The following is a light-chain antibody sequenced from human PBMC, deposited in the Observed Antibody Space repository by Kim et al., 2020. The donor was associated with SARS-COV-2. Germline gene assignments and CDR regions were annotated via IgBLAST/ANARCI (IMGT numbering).Light chain of an antibody. CDR1: QSVSSSY. V-gene: IGKV3-20*01. CDR3: QQYGSSRIT. Sequence: EIVLTQSPGTLSLSPGERATLSCRASQSVSSSYLAWYQQKPGQAPRLLLYGASSRATGIPDRFSGSGSGTDFTLTISRLEPEDFAVYYCQQYGSSRITFGQGTRLEIK. CDR2: GAS. J-gene: IGKJ5*01.